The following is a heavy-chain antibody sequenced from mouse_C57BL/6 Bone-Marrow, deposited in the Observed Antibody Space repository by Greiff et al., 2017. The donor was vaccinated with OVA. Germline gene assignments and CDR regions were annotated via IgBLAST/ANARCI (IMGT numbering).Heavy chain of an antibody. J-gene: IGHJ2*01. CDR1: GFTFSSYA. D-gene: IGHD1-1*02. Sequence: DVKLVESGGGLVKPGGSLKLSCAASGFTFSSYAMSWVRQTPEKRLEWVATISDGGSYTYYPDNVKGRFTISRDNAKNNLYLQMSHLKSEDTAMYYCARAGGLFDYWGQGTTLTVSS. CDR3: ARAGGLFDY. V-gene: IGHV5-4*03. CDR2: ISDGGSYT.